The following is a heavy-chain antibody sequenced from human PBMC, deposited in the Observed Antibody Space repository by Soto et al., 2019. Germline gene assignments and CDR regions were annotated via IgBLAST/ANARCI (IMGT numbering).Heavy chain of an antibody. D-gene: IGHD5-12*01. Sequence: SETLSLTCTVSGGSISSSTYNWGWIRQPPGKGLEWIGEINHSGSTNYNPSLKSRVTISVDTSKNQFSLKLSSVTAADTAVYYCARGTRGGYDGVYYYYMDVWGKGTTVTVSS. CDR1: GGSISSSTYN. V-gene: IGHV4-39*07. CDR2: INHSGST. J-gene: IGHJ6*03. CDR3: ARGTRGGYDGVYYYYMDV.